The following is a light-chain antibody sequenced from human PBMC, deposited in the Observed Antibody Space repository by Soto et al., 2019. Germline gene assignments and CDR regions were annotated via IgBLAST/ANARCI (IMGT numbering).Light chain of an antibody. CDR2: DAS. V-gene: IGKV3-20*01. CDR3: QHFGGTTFT. CDR1: QSLTTN. Sequence: EVVMTQSPGTLSVSPGERAILSCRASQSLTTNLAWYQQKPGQAPRLLIHDASTRATGIPDRFSGSGSGTHFTLTISRLEPGDFAVYYCQHFGGTTFTFGQGTRLEI. J-gene: IGKJ5*01.